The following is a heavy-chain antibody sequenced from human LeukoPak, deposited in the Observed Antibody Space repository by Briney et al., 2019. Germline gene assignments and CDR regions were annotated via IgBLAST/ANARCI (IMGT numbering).Heavy chain of an antibody. CDR2: ISSSGSTI. V-gene: IGHV3-11*01. D-gene: IGHD6-13*01. CDR3: ARAVPTGIAAAGTAFGALDY. CDR1: GFTFSDYY. J-gene: IGHJ4*02. Sequence: SGGSLRLSCAASGFTFSDYYMSWIRQAPGKGLEWVSYISSSGSTIYYADSVKGRFTISRDNAKNSLYLQMNSLRAEDTALYYCARAVPTGIAAAGTAFGALDYWGQGTLVTVSS.